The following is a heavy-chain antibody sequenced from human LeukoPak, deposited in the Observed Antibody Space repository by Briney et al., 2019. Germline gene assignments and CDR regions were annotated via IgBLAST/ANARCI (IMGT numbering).Heavy chain of an antibody. D-gene: IGHD3-22*01. V-gene: IGHV1-18*01. CDR1: GYTFTSYG. CDR2: ISAYNGNT. Sequence: GASVKVSCKASGYTFTSYGISWVRQAPGQGLEWMGWISAYNGNTNYAQKLQGRVTMTTDTSTSTAYMELRSLRSDDTAVYYCARDMTRYDSSGYYYIVYLGQGTLVTVCS. J-gene: IGHJ4*02. CDR3: ARDMTRYDSSGYYYIVY.